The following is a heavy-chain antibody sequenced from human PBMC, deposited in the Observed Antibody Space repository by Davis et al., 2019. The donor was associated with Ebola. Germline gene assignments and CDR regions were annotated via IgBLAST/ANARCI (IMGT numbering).Heavy chain of an antibody. CDR3: ARGRHAYYFDS. CDR1: GFTFSNYD. CDR2: IRGKTYGATT. Sequence: GESLKISCTTSGFTFSNYDIHWVRQTPGGGLEWVGFIRGKTYGATTHYAASLKGRFTISRDDLKSVAYLQVNSLRAEDSAKYFCARGRHAYYFDSCGQGTLVTVSS. D-gene: IGHD1-26*01. J-gene: IGHJ5*01. V-gene: IGHV3-49*04.